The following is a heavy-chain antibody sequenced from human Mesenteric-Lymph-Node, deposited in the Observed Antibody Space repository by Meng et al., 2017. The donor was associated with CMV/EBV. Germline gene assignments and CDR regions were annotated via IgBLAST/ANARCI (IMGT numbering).Heavy chain of an antibody. CDR2: IIPILGIA. Sequence: QVYLVQSGAVVKKPGSSVKVSCKASGGTFSSYTISWVRQAPGQGLEWMGRIIPILGIANYAQKFQGRVTITADKSTSTAYMELSSLRSEDTAVYYCAGGIAAAGSRWFDPWGQGTLVTVSS. CDR3: AGGIAAAGSRWFDP. J-gene: IGHJ5*02. CDR1: GGTFSSYT. V-gene: IGHV1-69*02. D-gene: IGHD6-13*01.